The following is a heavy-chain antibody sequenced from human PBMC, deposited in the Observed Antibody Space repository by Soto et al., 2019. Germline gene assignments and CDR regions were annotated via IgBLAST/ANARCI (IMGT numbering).Heavy chain of an antibody. D-gene: IGHD2-15*01. CDR3: AKDRGSGGSRSGFDP. V-gene: IGHV3-23*01. Sequence: EVQLLESGGGLVQPGGSLRLSCAASGFTFSSYAMSWVRQAPGKGLEWVSAISGSGGSTYYADSVKGRFTISRDNSKNTLDLQMNSLRAEDTAVYYCAKDRGSGGSRSGFDPWGQGTLVTVSS. CDR2: ISGSGGST. J-gene: IGHJ5*02. CDR1: GFTFSSYA.